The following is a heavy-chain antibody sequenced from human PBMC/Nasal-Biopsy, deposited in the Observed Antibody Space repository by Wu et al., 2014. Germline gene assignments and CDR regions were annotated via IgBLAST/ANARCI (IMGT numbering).Heavy chain of an antibody. CDR3: ARTYSWNDPRNRAYYSYALDV. J-gene: IGHJ6*02. Sequence: LRLSCVASGFTFSNFGTHWVRQAPGKGLEWVVFIWNDGTVKNYVESVKGRFTVSRDNSNNVVYLQMDSLRAEDTAVYYCARTYSWNDPRNRAYYSYALDVWGQGTTVTVS. CDR2: IWNDGTVK. CDR1: GFTFSNFG. V-gene: IGHV3-33*01. D-gene: IGHD1-1*01.